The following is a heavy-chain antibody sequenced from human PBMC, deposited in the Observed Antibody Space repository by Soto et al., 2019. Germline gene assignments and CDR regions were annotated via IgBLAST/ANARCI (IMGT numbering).Heavy chain of an antibody. CDR1: GGSFSGYY. V-gene: IGHV4-34*01. D-gene: IGHD6-13*01. J-gene: IGHJ4*02. Sequence: QVQLQQRGAGLLKPSETLSLTCAVYGGSFSGYYWSWIRQPPGKGLEWIGEINHSGSTNYNPSLKSRVTISVDTSKNQFSLKLSSVTAADTAVYYCATRSHSSSWYGLRDYWGQGTLVTVSS. CDR2: INHSGST. CDR3: ATRSHSSSWYGLRDY.